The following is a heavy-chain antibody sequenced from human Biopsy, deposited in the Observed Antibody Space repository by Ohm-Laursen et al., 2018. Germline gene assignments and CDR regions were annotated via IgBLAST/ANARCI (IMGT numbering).Heavy chain of an antibody. CDR1: GGPSTNYA. CDR3: AADADGYYTEFDY. Sequence: SSVKVSCKVSGGPSTNYAFSWVRQAPGQGLEWVGRIVPILGHLNYAQRFQGRVSITADKSTSYVYMELSRLTSGDTAVYYCAADADGYYTEFDYWGPGTLVTVSS. J-gene: IGHJ4*02. V-gene: IGHV1-69*04. CDR2: IVPILGHL. D-gene: IGHD3-3*01.